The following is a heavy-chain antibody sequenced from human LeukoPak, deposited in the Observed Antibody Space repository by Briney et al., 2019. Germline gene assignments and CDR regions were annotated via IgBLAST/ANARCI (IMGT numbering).Heavy chain of an antibody. D-gene: IGHD5-12*01. Sequence: SETLSLTCTVSGGSISSYYWGWLRQPPGKGLEWIGYIYYSGSTNYNPSLKSRVTISVDTSKNQFSLKLSSVTAADTAVYYCAREYSGYVGGFDYWGQGTLVTVSS. CDR3: AREYSGYVGGFDY. V-gene: IGHV4-59*01. CDR1: GGSISSYY. J-gene: IGHJ4*02. CDR2: IYYSGST.